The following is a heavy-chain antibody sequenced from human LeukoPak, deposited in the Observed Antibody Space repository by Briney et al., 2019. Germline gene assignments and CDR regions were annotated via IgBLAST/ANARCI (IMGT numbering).Heavy chain of an antibody. D-gene: IGHD6-6*01. CDR1: GFTFSVYW. V-gene: IGHV3-7*05. CDR2: IKGDGSEK. Sequence: GGSLRLSCVASGFTFSVYWMAWVRQAPGKGLEWVANIKGDGSEKNYVDSVKGRFTISRDNAKNSLYLQVNSLRAEDTAVYYCAAGREWGDYWGQGILVTVSS. CDR3: AAGREWGDY. J-gene: IGHJ4*02.